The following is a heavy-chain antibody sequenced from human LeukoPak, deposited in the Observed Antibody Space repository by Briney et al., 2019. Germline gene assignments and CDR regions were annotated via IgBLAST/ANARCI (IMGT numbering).Heavy chain of an antibody. CDR3: AKSAGFYYYDSSGSRHFDY. J-gene: IGHJ4*02. V-gene: IGHV3-30*01. D-gene: IGHD3-22*01. Sequence: GPHIHYLDSVKDRFIISRDNSKDTLYLQMNSLRAEDTAVYYCAKSAGFYYYDSSGSRHFDYWGQGTLVTVSS. CDR2: GPHI.